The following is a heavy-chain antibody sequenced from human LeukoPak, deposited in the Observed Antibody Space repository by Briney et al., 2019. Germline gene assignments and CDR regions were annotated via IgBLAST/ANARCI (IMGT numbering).Heavy chain of an antibody. CDR1: GYSFTSYW. Sequence: GESLQISCKGSGYSFTSYWISWVRQMPGKGREWMGRIDPSDSYTNYSPSFQGHVTISADKSISTAYLQWSSLKASDTAMYYCARLAATSYFTDYWGQGTLVTVSS. CDR2: IDPSDSYT. V-gene: IGHV5-10-1*01. J-gene: IGHJ4*02. D-gene: IGHD3-9*01. CDR3: ARLAATSYFTDY.